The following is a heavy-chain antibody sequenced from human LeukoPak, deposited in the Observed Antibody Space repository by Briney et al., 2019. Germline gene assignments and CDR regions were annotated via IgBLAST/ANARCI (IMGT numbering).Heavy chain of an antibody. D-gene: IGHD7-27*01. CDR1: GFTFRNYA. CDR3: AKDATPFNSIWDYFDS. V-gene: IGHV3-23*01. J-gene: IGHJ4*02. Sequence: GGSLRLSCAAPGFTFRNYAMNWVRQAPGKGLEWVLGIGGGDDIHYADSVQGRFTGSRDDSKNTLYLQMRSLRFEDTAVYYCAKDATPFNSIWDYFDSWGQGTLVTVSA. CDR2: IGGGDDI.